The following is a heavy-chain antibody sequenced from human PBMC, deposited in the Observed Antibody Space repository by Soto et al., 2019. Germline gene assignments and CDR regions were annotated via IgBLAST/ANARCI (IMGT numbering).Heavy chain of an antibody. J-gene: IGHJ4*02. CDR2: ISSSSSYI. D-gene: IGHD2-21*01. Sequence: EVQQVESGGGLVKPGGSLRLSCAASGFTFSSYSMNWVRQAPGKGLEWVSSISSSSSYIYYADSVKGRFTISKDNAKNIRYLQRDSGRVDETAVYFCAKDAVYKDGLWLIDQWGQGTQVTVSS. V-gene: IGHV3-21*04. CDR3: AKDAVYKDGLWLIDQ. CDR1: GFTFSSYS.